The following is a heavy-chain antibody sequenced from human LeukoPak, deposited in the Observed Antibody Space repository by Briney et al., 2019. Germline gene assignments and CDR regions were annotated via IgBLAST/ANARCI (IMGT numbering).Heavy chain of an antibody. CDR1: GFTFSDYY. V-gene: IGHV3-11*04. CDR2: ISSSGSTI. D-gene: IGHD3-22*01. J-gene: IGHJ4*02. CDR3: ARGGETYYYDSSGYYKDY. Sequence: PGGSLRLSCAASGFTFSDYYMSWIRQAPGKGLEWVSYISSSGSTIYYADSVKGRFTISRDNAKNSLYLQMNSLRAEDTAVYYCARGGETYYYDSSGYYKDYWGQGTLVTVSS.